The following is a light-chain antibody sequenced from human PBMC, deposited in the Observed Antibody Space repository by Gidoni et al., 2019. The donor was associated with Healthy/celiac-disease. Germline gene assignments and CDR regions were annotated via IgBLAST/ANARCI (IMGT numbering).Light chain of an antibody. V-gene: IGLV3-19*01. CDR3: NSRDSSGNHVV. CDR1: SLRSYY. CDR2: GKN. Sequence: SQPTHDPAVSLALGQTVRITCQGDSLRSYYASWYQQKPGQAPVLVIYGKNNRPSGIPDRFSGSSSGNTASLTITGAQAEDEADYYCNSRDSSGNHVVFGGGTKLTVL. J-gene: IGLJ2*01.